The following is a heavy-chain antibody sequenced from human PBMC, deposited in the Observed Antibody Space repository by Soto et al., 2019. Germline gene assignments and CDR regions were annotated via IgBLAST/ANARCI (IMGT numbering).Heavy chain of an antibody. Sequence: QVQLQESGPGLVKPSQTLSLTCTVSGGSISSGGYYWSWIRQHPGKVLEWIGYIYYSGSTYYNPSLKSRVTISVDTSKTQFSLKLSSVTAADTAVYYCARSGVVVPAAIGSFDIWGQGTMVTVSS. CDR1: GGSISSGGYY. V-gene: IGHV4-31*03. J-gene: IGHJ3*02. CDR2: IYYSGST. CDR3: ARSGVVVPAAIGSFDI. D-gene: IGHD2-2*01.